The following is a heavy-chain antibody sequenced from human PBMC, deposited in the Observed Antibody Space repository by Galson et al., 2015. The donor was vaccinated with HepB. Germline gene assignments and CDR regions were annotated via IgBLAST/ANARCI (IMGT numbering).Heavy chain of an antibody. CDR3: TSTSMASPGHH. Sequence: SLRLSCAASGFTFSNFWMSWVRQAPGKGLEWIGNIKPDGTEKYYADSMKGRFTIYRDNARNSVYLQIYNVRADDTAVYYCTSTSMASPGHHWGQGTLVTASS. D-gene: IGHD6-13*01. CDR2: IKPDGTEK. V-gene: IGHV3-7*03. J-gene: IGHJ4*02. CDR1: GFTFSNFW.